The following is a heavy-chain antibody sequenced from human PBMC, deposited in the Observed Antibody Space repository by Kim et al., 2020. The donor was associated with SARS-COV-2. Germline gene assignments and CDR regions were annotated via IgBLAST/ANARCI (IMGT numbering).Heavy chain of an antibody. CDR2: ISYDGSNK. Sequence: GGSLRLSCAASGFTFSSYAMHWVRQAPGKGLEWVAVISYDGSNKYYADSVKGRFTISRDNSKNTLYLQMNSLRAEDTAVYYCAIDRSYSTTYAYYYYGMDVWGQGTTVTVSS. CDR1: GFTFSSYA. CDR3: AIDRSYSTTYAYYYYGMDV. V-gene: IGHV3-30*04. J-gene: IGHJ6*02. D-gene: IGHD3-10*01.